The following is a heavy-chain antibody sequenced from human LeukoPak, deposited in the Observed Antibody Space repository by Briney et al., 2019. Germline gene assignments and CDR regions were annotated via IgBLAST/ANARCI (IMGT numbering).Heavy chain of an antibody. CDR2: IYTSGST. CDR1: GGSISSGSYY. J-gene: IGHJ4*02. CDR3: ARHVPSYYYDSSGYYPDY. V-gene: IGHV4-61*02. Sequence: PSETLSLTCSVSGGSISSGSYYWSWIRQPAGKGLEWIGRIYTSGSTNYNPSLKSRVTISVDTSKNQFSLKLSSVTAADTAVYYCARHVPSYYYDSSGYYPDYWGQGTLVTVSS. D-gene: IGHD3-22*01.